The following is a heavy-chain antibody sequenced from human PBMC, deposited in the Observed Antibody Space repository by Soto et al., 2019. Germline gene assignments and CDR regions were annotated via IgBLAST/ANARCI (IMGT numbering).Heavy chain of an antibody. CDR1: GFTFTRYS. CDR2: ISSTTNYI. Sequence: GGSLRLSCAASGFTFTRYSMNWFRQAPGKGLEWVSSISSTTNYIYYADSMKGRFTVSRDNAKNSVYLEMNSLSAEDTALYYCARESEDLTSNFDYWGQGTLVTVSS. V-gene: IGHV3-21*01. J-gene: IGHJ4*02. CDR3: ARESEDLTSNFDY.